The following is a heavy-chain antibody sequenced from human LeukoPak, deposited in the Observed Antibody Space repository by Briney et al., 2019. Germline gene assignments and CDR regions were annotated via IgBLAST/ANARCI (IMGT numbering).Heavy chain of an antibody. V-gene: IGHV3-23*01. J-gene: IGHJ4*02. CDR1: GFTFSSYA. D-gene: IGHD1-1*01. Sequence: GGSLRLSCAASGFTFSSYAMSWVRQAPGKGLEWVSAMSGSSGSTYYADSVKGRFTISRDNSKNTLFLQMNSLRAEDTAVYYCATGWTTFDYWGQGTLVTVSS. CDR2: MSGSSGST. CDR3: ATGWTTFDY.